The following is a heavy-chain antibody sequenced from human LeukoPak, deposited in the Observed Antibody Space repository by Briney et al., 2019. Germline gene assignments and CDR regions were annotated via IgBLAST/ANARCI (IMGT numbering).Heavy chain of an antibody. CDR3: ARDIAPQQQLVESGS. V-gene: IGHV1-69*04. J-gene: IGHJ4*02. CDR2: IIPILGIA. Sequence: ASVKVSCKASRATFSSYAISWVRQAPGQGLEWMGRIIPILGIANYAQKFQGRVTITADKSTSTAYMELSSLRSEDTAVYYCARDIAPQQQLVESGSWGQGTLVTVSS. CDR1: RATFSSYA. D-gene: IGHD6-13*01.